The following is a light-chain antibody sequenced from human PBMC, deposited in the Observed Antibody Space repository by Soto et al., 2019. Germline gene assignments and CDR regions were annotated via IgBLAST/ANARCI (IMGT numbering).Light chain of an antibody. CDR1: SSDVGGFEY. CDR2: DVT. Sequence: QSVLSQPASVSGSPGQSITISCTGTSSDVGGFEYVSWYQHQPGKAPKLIIYDVTKRPSGVSNRFSGSKSGNTASLTISGXQAEDEGDYYCGSITRSSTSVFGTGTRSPS. J-gene: IGLJ1*01. V-gene: IGLV2-14*01. CDR3: GSITRSSTSV.